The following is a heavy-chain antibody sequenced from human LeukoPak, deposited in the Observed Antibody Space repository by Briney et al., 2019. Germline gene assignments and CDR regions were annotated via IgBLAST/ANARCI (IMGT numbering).Heavy chain of an antibody. Sequence: GASVKVSCKASGYTFTGYYMHWVRQAPGQGLEWMGWINPNSGGTNYAQKFQGRVTMTRDTSISTAYMELSRLRSDDTAVYYCARVYDSSGYSIDYWGQGTLVTVSS. CDR1: GYTFTGYY. D-gene: IGHD3-22*01. CDR2: INPNSGGT. J-gene: IGHJ4*02. V-gene: IGHV1-2*02. CDR3: ARVYDSSGYSIDY.